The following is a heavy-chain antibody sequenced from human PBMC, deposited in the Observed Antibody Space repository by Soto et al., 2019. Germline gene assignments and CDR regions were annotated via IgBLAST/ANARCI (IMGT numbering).Heavy chain of an antibody. CDR2: INHSGST. J-gene: IGHJ4*02. V-gene: IGHV4-34*01. Sequence: QVQLQQWGAGLLKPSETLSLTCAVYGGSFSGYYWSWIRQPPGKGLEWIGEINHSGSTNYNPSLTSRVTIAVDTSKSQFSLKLSSVTAADTAVYYCARGRGDYYGSGSYYNGIADYWGQGTLVTVSS. D-gene: IGHD3-10*01. CDR3: ARGRGDYYGSGSYYNGIADY. CDR1: GGSFSGYY.